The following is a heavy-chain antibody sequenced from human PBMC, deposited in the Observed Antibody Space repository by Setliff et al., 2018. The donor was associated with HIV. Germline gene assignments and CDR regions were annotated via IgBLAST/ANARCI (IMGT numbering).Heavy chain of an antibody. Sequence: PGGSLRLSCAASGFTFNTYAMSWVRQAPGKGLEWVSGISSSAVSTYYKDSVKGRFTISRDNSKNTLYLQMNSLRTEDTAVYYCARDRVRITIFGVPSDPYYMDVWGKGTTVTVSS. J-gene: IGHJ6*03. CDR1: GFTFNTYA. D-gene: IGHD3-3*01. V-gene: IGHV3-23*01. CDR2: ISSSAVST. CDR3: ARDRVRITIFGVPSDPYYMDV.